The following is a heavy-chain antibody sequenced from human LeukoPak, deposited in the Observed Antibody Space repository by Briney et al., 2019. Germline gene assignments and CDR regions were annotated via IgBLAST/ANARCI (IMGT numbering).Heavy chain of an antibody. CDR3: ARQYYDILTGYPYYFDY. Sequence: PSETLSLTCTVSGGSISNSSYCWGWIRQPPGKGLEWIGAIYYSGSTYFDPSLKSRVTMSVDTSKNQFSLKLNSVTAADTAVYYCARQYYDILTGYPYYFDYWGQGTLVTVSS. V-gene: IGHV4-39*01. CDR2: IYYSGST. CDR1: GGSISNSSYC. D-gene: IGHD3-9*01. J-gene: IGHJ4*02.